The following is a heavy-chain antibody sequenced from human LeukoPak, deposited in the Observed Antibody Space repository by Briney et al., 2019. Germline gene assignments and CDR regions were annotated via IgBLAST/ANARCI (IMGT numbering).Heavy chain of an antibody. V-gene: IGHV3-23*01. CDR2: ISPNGVIT. J-gene: IGHJ4*02. D-gene: IGHD2-2*01. CDR3: ARDIAGYQLLFYY. Sequence: GGSLRLSCAASGFTFSSHGMNWVRQAPGKGLEWVSGISPNGVITYYADSVKGRFTIYRDNAKNSLYLQMNSLRAEDTAVYYCARDIAGYQLLFYYWGQGTLVTVSS. CDR1: GFTFSSHG.